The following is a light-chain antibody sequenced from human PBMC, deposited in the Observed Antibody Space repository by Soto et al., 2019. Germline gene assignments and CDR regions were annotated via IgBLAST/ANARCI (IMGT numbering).Light chain of an antibody. CDR3: QQYYSTPSWT. CDR2: WAS. Sequence: DIVMTQSPDSLAVSLGERATINCKSSQSVLYSSNNKNYLAWYQRKPGQPPKLLIYWASTRESGVPDRFSGSGSGTDFTLTISSLQADDVAVYYCQQYYSTPSWTFGQGTKVEIK. CDR1: QSVLYSSNNKNY. J-gene: IGKJ1*01. V-gene: IGKV4-1*01.